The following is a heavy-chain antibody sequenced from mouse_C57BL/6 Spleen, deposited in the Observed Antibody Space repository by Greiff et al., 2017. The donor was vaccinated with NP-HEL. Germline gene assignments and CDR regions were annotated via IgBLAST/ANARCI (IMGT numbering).Heavy chain of an antibody. D-gene: IGHD1-1*01. CDR3: ARGGLLRSKAGLYYAMDY. Sequence: VQLQQSGAELVMPGASVKLSCKASGYTFTSYWMHWVKQRPGQGLEWIGEIDPSDSYTNYNQKFKGKSTLTVDKSSSTAYMQLSSLTSEDSAVYYCARGGLLRSKAGLYYAMDYWGQGTSVTVSS. V-gene: IGHV1-69*01. J-gene: IGHJ4*01. CDR2: IDPSDSYT. CDR1: GYTFTSYW.